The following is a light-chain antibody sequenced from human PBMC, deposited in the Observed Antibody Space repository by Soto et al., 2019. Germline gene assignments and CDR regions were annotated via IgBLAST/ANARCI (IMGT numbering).Light chain of an antibody. CDR3: QAWDSSKGV. CDR2: QDS. Sequence: SYELTQPPSVSVSPGQTASITCSGDKLGDKYACWYQQKPGQSPVLVIYQDSKRPSGIPERFSGSNSGNTATLTISGTQAMDEADYYCQAWDSSKGVFGGGIKLTVL. J-gene: IGLJ2*01. V-gene: IGLV3-1*01. CDR1: KLGDKY.